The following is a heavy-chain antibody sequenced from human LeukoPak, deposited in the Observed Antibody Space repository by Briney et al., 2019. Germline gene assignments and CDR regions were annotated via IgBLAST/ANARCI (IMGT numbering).Heavy chain of an antibody. Sequence: GGSLRLSCAASGFTFSDYYMSWIRQAPGKGLEWVSYISSSSYTNYADSVKGRFTISRDNAKNSLYLQMNSLRAEDTAVYYCARAKGLLWFGIYYFDYWGQGTLVTVSS. D-gene: IGHD3-10*01. CDR3: ARAKGLLWFGIYYFDY. J-gene: IGHJ4*02. V-gene: IGHV3-11*06. CDR1: GFTFSDYY. CDR2: ISSSSYT.